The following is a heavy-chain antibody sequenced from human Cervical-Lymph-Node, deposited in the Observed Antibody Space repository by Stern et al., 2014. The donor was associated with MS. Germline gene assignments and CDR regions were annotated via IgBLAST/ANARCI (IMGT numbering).Heavy chain of an antibody. CDR2: INPSGGGA. CDR3: ARGYSYGRPRFEF. CDR1: GYTFSNYY. V-gene: IGHV1-46*01. Sequence: VQLVESGAEVKKPGASVQVSCKASGYTFSNYYMHWVRQAPAQGPEWMAMINPSGGGANYAPKFQGRLTVTRDTSTSTVHLQLSSLRSEDTAIYYCARGYSYGRPRFEFWGQGSLVTVSS. D-gene: IGHD2-15*01. J-gene: IGHJ4*02.